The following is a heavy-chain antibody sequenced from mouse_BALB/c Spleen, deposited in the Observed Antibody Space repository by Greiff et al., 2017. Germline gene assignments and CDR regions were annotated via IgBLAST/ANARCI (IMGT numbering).Heavy chain of an antibody. Sequence: QVQLQQSGAELAKPGASVKMSCKASGYTFTSYWMHWVKQRPGQGLEWIGYINPSTGYTEYNQKFKDKATLTADKSSSTAYMQLSSLTSEDSAVYYCARRWLLLYFDYWGQGTTLTVSS. CDR2: INPSTGYT. V-gene: IGHV1-7*01. D-gene: IGHD2-3*01. J-gene: IGHJ2*01. CDR1: GYTFTSYW. CDR3: ARRWLLLYFDY.